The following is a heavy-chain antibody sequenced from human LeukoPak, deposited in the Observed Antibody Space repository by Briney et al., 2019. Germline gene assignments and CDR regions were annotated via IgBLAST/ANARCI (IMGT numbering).Heavy chain of an antibody. CDR1: GFSLSTSGMC. CDR2: IDWDDDK. Sequence: SGPTLVNPTQTLTLTCTFSGFSLSTSGMCVSWIRQPPGKAPEWLARIDWDDDKYYSTSLKTRLTISKDTSKNQVVLTMTNMDPVDTATYYCARISDDYGGNSELDYWGQGTLITVSS. J-gene: IGHJ4*02. V-gene: IGHV2-70*11. CDR3: ARISDDYGGNSELDY. D-gene: IGHD4-23*01.